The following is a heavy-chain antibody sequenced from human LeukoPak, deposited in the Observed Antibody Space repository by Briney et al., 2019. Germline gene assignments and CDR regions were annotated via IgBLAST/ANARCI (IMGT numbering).Heavy chain of an antibody. CDR3: ARDIREGRRDSSSFEGALDP. CDR1: GGSISSSSYY. V-gene: IGHV4-61*01. Sequence: TSETLSLTCTVSGGSISSSSYYWSWIRQPPGKGLEWIGYIYYSGSTNYNPSLKSRVTISVDTSKNQFSLKLSSVTAADTAVYYCARDIREGRRDSSSFEGALDPWGQGTLVTVSS. D-gene: IGHD6-13*01. J-gene: IGHJ5*02. CDR2: IYYSGST.